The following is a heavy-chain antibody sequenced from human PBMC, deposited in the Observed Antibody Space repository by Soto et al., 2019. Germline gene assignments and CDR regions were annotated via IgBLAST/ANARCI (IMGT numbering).Heavy chain of an antibody. Sequence: PGGSLRLSCAASGFIFSNYAMHWVRQAPGKGLEYVSAITSNGGSTYYANSVKGRFTISRDNSKNTLSLQMGSLRAEDMAVYYCARADSGGDYHYWGPGTLVTVSS. V-gene: IGHV3-64*01. J-gene: IGHJ4*02. CDR1: GFIFSNYA. CDR2: ITSNGGST. D-gene: IGHD2-21*02. CDR3: ARADSGGDYHY.